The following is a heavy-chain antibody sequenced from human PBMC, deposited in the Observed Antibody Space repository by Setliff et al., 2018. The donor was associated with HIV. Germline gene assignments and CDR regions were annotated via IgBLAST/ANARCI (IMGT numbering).Heavy chain of an antibody. CDR1: GYPFTSSD. Sequence: GASVKVSCKASGYPFTSSDIYWVRQATGQGLEWMGWVNPKSGNTGYAQKFQGRVIMTRDTSISTVYMELRSLRSEDTAVYYCARGAWYTSGWHSSRYMDVWGKGTTVTVSS. J-gene: IGHJ6*03. CDR3: ARGAWYTSGWHSSRYMDV. CDR2: VNPKSGNT. V-gene: IGHV1-8*02. D-gene: IGHD6-25*01.